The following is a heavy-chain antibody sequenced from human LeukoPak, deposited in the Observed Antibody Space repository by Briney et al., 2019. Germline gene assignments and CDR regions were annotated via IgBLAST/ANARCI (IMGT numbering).Heavy chain of an antibody. CDR3: ARPGRGSPWYVDV. CDR1: GGSISSYY. D-gene: IGHD3-10*01. J-gene: IGHJ6*03. V-gene: IGHV4-59*01. CDR2: IYYSGST. Sequence: PSETLSLTCTVSGGSISSYYWSWIRQPPGKGLEWIGYIYYSGSTNYNPSLKSRVTISVDTSKNQFSLKLSSVTAADTAVYYCARPGRGSPWYVDVWGKGTTVTVSS.